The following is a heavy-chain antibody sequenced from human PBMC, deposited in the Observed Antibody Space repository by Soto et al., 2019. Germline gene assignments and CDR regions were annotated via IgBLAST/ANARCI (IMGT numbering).Heavy chain of an antibody. CDR2: IYYSGST. D-gene: IGHD6-6*01. V-gene: IGHV4-31*03. CDR1: GGSISSGGYY. CDR3: ARTKYRSSSGYYYYGMDV. J-gene: IGHJ6*02. Sequence: SETLSLTCTVSGGSISSGGYYWSWIRQHPGKGLEWIGYIYYSGSTYYNPSLKSRVTISVDTSKNQFSLKLSSVTAADTAVYYRARTKYRSSSGYYYYGMDVWGQGTTVTVSS.